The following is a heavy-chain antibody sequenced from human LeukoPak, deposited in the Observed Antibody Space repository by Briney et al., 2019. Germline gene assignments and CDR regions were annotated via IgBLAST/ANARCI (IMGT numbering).Heavy chain of an antibody. Sequence: AGGSLRLSCAASGFTFRTYAMSWVRQAPGKGLEWVSGISDSGDGTYYAESVKGRFTISRDNSKNTVFLQMNSLRAEDTAIYYCARESYYGSGTYFSFDYWGQGILVTVSS. CDR2: ISDSGDGT. D-gene: IGHD3-10*01. V-gene: IGHV3-23*01. CDR3: ARESYYGSGTYFSFDY. J-gene: IGHJ4*02. CDR1: GFTFRTYA.